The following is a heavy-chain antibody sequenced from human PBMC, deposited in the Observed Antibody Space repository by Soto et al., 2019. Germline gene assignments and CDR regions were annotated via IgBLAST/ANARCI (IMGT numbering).Heavy chain of an antibody. Sequence: ESLKISCKASGYSLTNYWIAWLRQVPGKGLEWMGIGYPGDSDTRIGPSVLCRATLTADKSINTAYLQWSSLKAPHAAIYYCSRSSDTPMLRCSYSGVDVWGQGTKVTVTS. CDR3: SRSSDTPMLRCSYSGVDV. V-gene: IGHV5-51*01. CDR1: GYSLTNYW. D-gene: IGHD5-18*01. CDR2: GYPGDSDT. J-gene: IGHJ6*02.